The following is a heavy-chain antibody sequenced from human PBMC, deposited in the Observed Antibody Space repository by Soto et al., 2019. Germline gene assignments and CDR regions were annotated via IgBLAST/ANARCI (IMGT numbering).Heavy chain of an antibody. Sequence: QITLKESGPTLVKPTQTLTLTCTFSGFSLTTDRVGVGWIRQPPGEALEWLAVIYWDDSKTYRPSLESRLTITKDTSKNQVALTMTNMDSLDTAPYYCAHAYGGRSLYWGQGTLVTVSS. J-gene: IGHJ4*02. CDR1: GFSLTTDRVG. D-gene: IGHD1-26*01. CDR3: AHAYGGRSLY. CDR2: IYWDDSK. V-gene: IGHV2-5*02.